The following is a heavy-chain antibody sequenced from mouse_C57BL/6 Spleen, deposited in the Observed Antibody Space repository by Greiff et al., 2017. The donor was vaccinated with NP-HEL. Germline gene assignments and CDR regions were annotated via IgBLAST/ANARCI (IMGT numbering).Heavy chain of an antibody. CDR1: GYTFTSYW. D-gene: IGHD2-5*01. Sequence: QVQLQQPGAELVKPGASVKLSCKASGYTFTSYWMHWVKQRPGQGLEWIGMIHPNSGSTNYNEKFKSKATLTVDKSSSTAYMQLSSLTSEDSAVYYCARGGYSNYLWYFDVWGTGTTVTVSS. CDR3: ARGGYSNYLWYFDV. V-gene: IGHV1-64*01. J-gene: IGHJ1*03. CDR2: IHPNSGST.